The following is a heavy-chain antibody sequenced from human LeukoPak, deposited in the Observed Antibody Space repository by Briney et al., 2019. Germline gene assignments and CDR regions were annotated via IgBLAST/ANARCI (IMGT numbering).Heavy chain of an antibody. CDR2: IWFDDTNP. CDR1: GFNFSSSG. V-gene: IGHV3-33*08. J-gene: IGHJ4*02. D-gene: IGHD5-24*01. Sequence: GRSLRLSCATTGFNFSSSGMHWVRQPPGKGPEWLANIWFDDTNPSYADSVRARFTISRDNSKNTLYLQLNSLRVEDTAVYFCARGSKFTDNYPPLRFWGRGTLVTVSS. CDR3: ARGSKFTDNYPPLRF.